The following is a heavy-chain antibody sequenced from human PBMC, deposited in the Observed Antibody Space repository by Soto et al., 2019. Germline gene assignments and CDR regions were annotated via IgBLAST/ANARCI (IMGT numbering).Heavy chain of an antibody. V-gene: IGHV2-5*01. CDR2: IYWNDDK. CDR1: GFSLSTSGVG. J-gene: IGHJ6*02. Sequence: VSGPTLVNPTQTLTLTCTFSGFSLSTSGVGVGWIRQPPGKALEWLALIYWNDDKRYSPSLKSRLTITKDTSKNQVVLTMTNMDPVDTATYYCAHSPLRYFDWLDYYHYGMDVWGQGTTVTVSS. CDR3: AHSPLRYFDWLDYYHYGMDV. D-gene: IGHD3-9*01.